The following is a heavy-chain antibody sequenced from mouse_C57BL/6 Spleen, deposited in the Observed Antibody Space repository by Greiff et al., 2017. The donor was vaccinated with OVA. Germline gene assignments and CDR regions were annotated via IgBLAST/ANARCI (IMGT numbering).Heavy chain of an antibody. D-gene: IGHD3-2*02. CDR2: IYPGNSDT. Sequence: VQLQQSGTVLARPGASVKMSCKASGYTFTSYWMHWVKQRPGQGLEWIGAIYPGNSDTSYNQKFKGKGKLTAVTSASTAYMELSSLTNEDSAVYYCTREQLRLLAYWGQGTLVTVYA. CDR1: GYTFTSYW. V-gene: IGHV1-5*01. J-gene: IGHJ3*01. CDR3: TREQLRLLAY.